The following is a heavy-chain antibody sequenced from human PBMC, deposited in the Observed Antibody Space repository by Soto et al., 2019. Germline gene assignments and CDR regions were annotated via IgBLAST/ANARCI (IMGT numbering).Heavy chain of an antibody. CDR2: ISAYNGNT. CDR3: ASIVVVPAAGNWFEP. D-gene: IGHD2-2*01. CDR1: GYTFTSYG. V-gene: IGHV1-18*01. J-gene: IGHJ5*02. Sequence: ASVKVSCKASGYTFTSYGISWVRQAPGQGLEWRGWISAYNGNTNYAQKLQGRVTMTTDTPTSTAYMELRSLRSDDTAVYYCASIVVVPAAGNWFEPWGQGTLVTVSS.